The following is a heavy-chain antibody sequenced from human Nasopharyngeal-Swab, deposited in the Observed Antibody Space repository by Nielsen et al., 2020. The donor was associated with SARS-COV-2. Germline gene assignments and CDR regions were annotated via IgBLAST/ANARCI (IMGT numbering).Heavy chain of an antibody. CDR2: ISGSGGST. J-gene: IGHJ4*02. CDR1: GFTFSSYA. D-gene: IGHD3-22*01. CDR3: AKDDGSSGYFPY. V-gene: IGHV3-23*01. Sequence: GESLKISCAASGFTFSSYAMSWVRQAPGKGLEWVSAISGSGGSTYSADSVKGRFTISRDNSKNTLYLQMNSLRAEDTAVYYCAKDDGSSGYFPYWGQGTLVTVSS.